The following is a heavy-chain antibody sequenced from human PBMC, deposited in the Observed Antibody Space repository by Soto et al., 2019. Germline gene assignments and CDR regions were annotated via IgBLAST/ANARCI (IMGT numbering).Heavy chain of an antibody. J-gene: IGHJ6*02. D-gene: IGHD4-17*01. Sequence: PSETLSLTYTVSGGSISSYYWSWIRQPPGKGLEWIGYIYYSGSTNYNPSLKSRVTISVDTSKNQFSLKLSSVTAADTAVYYCARDSPYGANYYYGMDVWGQGTTVT. V-gene: IGHV4-59*01. CDR1: GGSISSYY. CDR2: IYYSGST. CDR3: ARDSPYGANYYYGMDV.